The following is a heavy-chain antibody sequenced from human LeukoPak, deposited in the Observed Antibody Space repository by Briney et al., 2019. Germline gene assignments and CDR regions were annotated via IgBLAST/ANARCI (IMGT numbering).Heavy chain of an antibody. J-gene: IGHJ4*02. D-gene: IGHD5-24*01. Sequence: PSETLSLTCTVSGVSISSYHWTWIRQPPGEGLEWIGHIYNSESTKYNPSLRGRVTISLDTSKNQVSLKLSSVTAADTAMYYCARKDGDGWGQGTLVTVSS. CDR1: GVSISSYH. V-gene: IGHV4-59*01. CDR2: IYNSEST. CDR3: ARKDGDG.